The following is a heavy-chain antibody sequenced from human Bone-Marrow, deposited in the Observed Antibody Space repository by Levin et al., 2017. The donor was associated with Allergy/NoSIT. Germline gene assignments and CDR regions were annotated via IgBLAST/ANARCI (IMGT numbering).Heavy chain of an antibody. CDR1: GFTFGDYA. V-gene: IGHV3-49*04. D-gene: IGHD3-22*01. J-gene: IGHJ4*02. CDR2: IRSKAYGGTT. Sequence: PGGSLRLSCTASGFTFGDYAMNWVRQAPGKGLEWVGFIRSKAYGGTTEYAASVKGRFTISRDDSKSIAYLQMNRLKTEDTAVYYCTRLGVTNFVYWGQGTLVTVSS. CDR3: TRLGVTNFVY.